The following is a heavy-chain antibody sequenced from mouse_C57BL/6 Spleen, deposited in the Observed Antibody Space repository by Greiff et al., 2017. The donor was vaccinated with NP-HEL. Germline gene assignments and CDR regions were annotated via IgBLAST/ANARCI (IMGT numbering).Heavy chain of an antibody. CDR2: ISYDGSN. CDR1: GYSITSGYY. Sequence: EVKLVESGPGLVKPSQSLSLTCSVTGYSITSGYYWNWIRQFPGNKLEWMGYISYDGSNNYNPSLKNRISITRDTSKNQFFLKLNSVTTEDTATYYCARGDDYNAMDYWGQGTSVTVSS. V-gene: IGHV3-6*01. CDR3: ARGDDYNAMDY. J-gene: IGHJ4*01.